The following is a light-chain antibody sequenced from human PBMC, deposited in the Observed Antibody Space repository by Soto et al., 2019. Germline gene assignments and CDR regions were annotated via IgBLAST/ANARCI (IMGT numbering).Light chain of an antibody. CDR2: AAA. CDR1: QSASSN. V-gene: IGKV3-15*01. CDR3: QQYNVSPLT. Sequence: EIVMTQSPATLSVSPGERATLSCRASQSASSNLAWYQQQPRHPPWLLIYAAATRATGIPARCSGSGSGTEFTLTISSLQSEDFAVYYCQQYNVSPLTFGRGTKVEIK. J-gene: IGKJ3*01.